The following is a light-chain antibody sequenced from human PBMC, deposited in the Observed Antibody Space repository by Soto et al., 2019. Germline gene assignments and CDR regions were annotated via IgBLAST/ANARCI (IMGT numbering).Light chain of an antibody. CDR1: SSNIGSNY. CDR2: RNN. Sequence: QSALTQPPSASGTPGQRVTISCSGSSSNIGSNYVYWYQQLPGTAPKLLIYRNNQRPSGVPGRFSGSKSGTSASLAISGLRSEDEADYYCAAWDDSLSGKVFGTGTKVNVL. CDR3: AAWDDSLSGKV. J-gene: IGLJ1*01. V-gene: IGLV1-47*01.